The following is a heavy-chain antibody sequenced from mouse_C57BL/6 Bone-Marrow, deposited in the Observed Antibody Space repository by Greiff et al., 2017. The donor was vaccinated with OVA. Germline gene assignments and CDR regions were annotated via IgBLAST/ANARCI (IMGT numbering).Heavy chain of an antibody. J-gene: IGHJ3*01. D-gene: IGHD2-2*01. Sequence: EVQVEESGGGLVQPKGSLTLSCAASGFSFTTYAMNWVRQAPGKGLEWVARIRSKSNNYATYSAVSVKDRFTISRDDSESMVYLQVNNLKTEDGAMNYFVRAVRGWGQGTLVTVSA. CDR1: GFSFTTYA. CDR2: IRSKSNNYAT. CDR3: VRAVRG. V-gene: IGHV10-1*01.